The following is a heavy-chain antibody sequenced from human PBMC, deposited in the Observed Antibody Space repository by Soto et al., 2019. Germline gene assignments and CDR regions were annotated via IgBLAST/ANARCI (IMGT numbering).Heavy chain of an antibody. D-gene: IGHD4-17*01. V-gene: IGHV1-69*01. CDR3: ARAECPYGDYDNYYYAMDV. Sequence: QVQLVHSGAEVKKPGSSVKVSCKASGGTFSRYAISWVRRAPGQGLEWIGGFIPIYGTRNYAQKFQGRVTITADESTSTAYMELSSLRSEDTAVYYCARAECPYGDYDNYYYAMDVWDQGTSVTVSS. CDR1: GGTFSRYA. J-gene: IGHJ6*02. CDR2: FIPIYGTR.